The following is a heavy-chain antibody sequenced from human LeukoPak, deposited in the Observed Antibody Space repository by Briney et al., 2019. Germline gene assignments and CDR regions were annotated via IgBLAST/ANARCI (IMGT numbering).Heavy chain of an antibody. CDR3: ARDNSVRDEAWWFNP. J-gene: IGHJ5*02. V-gene: IGHV1-18*04. D-gene: IGHD5-24*01. CDR1: GHTFTGYY. Sequence: ASVKVSCKASGHTFTGYYMQRVRQAPGEGLEWMGWISAYNGNTNYAQKLQGRVTLTRDMSTSTDYLELSSLRSEDTAVYYCARDNSVRDEAWWFNPWGQGTLVTVSS. CDR2: ISAYNGNT.